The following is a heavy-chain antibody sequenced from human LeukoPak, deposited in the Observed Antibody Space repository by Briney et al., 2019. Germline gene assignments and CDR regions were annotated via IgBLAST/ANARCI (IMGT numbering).Heavy chain of an antibody. D-gene: IGHD3-22*01. J-gene: IGHJ4*02. CDR1: GFNFSNYW. Sequence: PGGSLRLSCAASGFNFSNYWMHWVRQAPGKGLVWVSSISISSNYIYYTDSVKGRFTISRDNSKNTLYLQMNSLRAEDTAVYYCARDSPYYDSSGIRWGYWGQGTLVTVSS. CDR3: ARDSPYYDSSGIRWGY. CDR2: ISISSNYI. V-gene: IGHV3-21*01.